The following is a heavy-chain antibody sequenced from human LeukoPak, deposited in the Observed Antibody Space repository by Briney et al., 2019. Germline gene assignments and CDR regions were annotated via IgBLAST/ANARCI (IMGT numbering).Heavy chain of an antibody. J-gene: IGHJ3*02. Sequence: PSETLSLTCTVSGGSISSYYWSWIRQPPGKGLEWIGYIYYSGSTYYNPSLKSRVTISVDTSKNQFSLKLSSVTAADTAVYYCARVDVECFDIWGQGTMVTVSS. D-gene: IGHD3-16*01. V-gene: IGHV4-59*12. CDR1: GGSISSYY. CDR3: ARVDVECFDI. CDR2: IYYSGST.